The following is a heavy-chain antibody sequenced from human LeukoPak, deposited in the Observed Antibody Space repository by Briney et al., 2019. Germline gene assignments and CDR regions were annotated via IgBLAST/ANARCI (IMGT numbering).Heavy chain of an antibody. CDR1: GFTFSTYG. D-gene: IGHD6-13*01. CDR2: ISFDGGNK. Sequence: PVGSLRLSCAASGFTFSTYGMHCVRQAPGKGLEWVAGISFDGGNKYYADSVKGRFTISRDTSTNTLYLQMNSLRAADTAVYYCAKAPYSTSWYDWFDYWGQGTLVTVSS. V-gene: IGHV3-30*18. J-gene: IGHJ4*02. CDR3: AKAPYSTSWYDWFDY.